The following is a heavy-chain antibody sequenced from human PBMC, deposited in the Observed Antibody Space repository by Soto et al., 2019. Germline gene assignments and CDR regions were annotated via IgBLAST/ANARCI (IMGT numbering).Heavy chain of an antibody. CDR2: INPNGGST. J-gene: IGHJ4*02. D-gene: IGHD6-6*01. CDR3: TRGLASGDY. V-gene: IGHV1-46*03. CDR1: GYIFTNFY. Sequence: QVQLVQPGAEVKKPGASVKFSCKASGYIFTNFYIHWVRQAPGQGLEWIGIINPNGGSTNYAQNFQGRVTMTRDTSTRTVYMDLSSLRSEDTAVYYCTRGLASGDYWGQGTLITVSS.